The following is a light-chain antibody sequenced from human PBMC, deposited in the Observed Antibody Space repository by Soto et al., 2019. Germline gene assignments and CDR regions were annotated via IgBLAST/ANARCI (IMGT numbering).Light chain of an antibody. CDR2: DVS. CDR3: SSYKSSSTLVV. Sequence: QSALTQPASVSGSPGQSITISCTGTSSDVGGYNYVSWYQQHPGKAPKLMIYDVSNRPSGVSNRFSGSKSGNTASLTISGLQAEDEADYYYSSYKSSSTLVVFGGGTKVTVL. CDR1: SSDVGGYNY. J-gene: IGLJ2*01. V-gene: IGLV2-14*01.